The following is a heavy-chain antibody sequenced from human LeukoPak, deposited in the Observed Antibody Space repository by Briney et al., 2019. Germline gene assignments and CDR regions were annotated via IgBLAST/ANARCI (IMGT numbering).Heavy chain of an antibody. J-gene: IGHJ6*02. CDR2: ISWNSGSI. Sequence: GRSLRLSCAASGFTFDDYAMHWVRQAPGKGLEGVSGISWNSGSIGYADSVKGRFTISRDSAKNSLYLQMNSLRAEDTALYYCAKDRLPYYYGSGSYYYGMDVWGQGTTVTVSS. CDR1: GFTFDDYA. CDR3: AKDRLPYYYGSGSYYYGMDV. V-gene: IGHV3-9*01. D-gene: IGHD3-10*01.